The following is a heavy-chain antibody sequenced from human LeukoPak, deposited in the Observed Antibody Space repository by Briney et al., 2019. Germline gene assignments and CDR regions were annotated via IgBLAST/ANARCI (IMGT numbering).Heavy chain of an antibody. J-gene: IGHJ4*02. D-gene: IGHD6-19*01. CDR3: AKDTNSGWSYFDY. CDR2: IRYDGSNE. CDR1: GFIFSNYG. Sequence: PGGSLRLSCAASGFIFSNYGMHWVRQAPGKGLEWAAFIRYDGSNEYYADSVKGRFTISRDNSKNTMYLQMNSLRAEDTAVYYCAKDTNSGWSYFDYWGQGTLVTVSS. V-gene: IGHV3-30*02.